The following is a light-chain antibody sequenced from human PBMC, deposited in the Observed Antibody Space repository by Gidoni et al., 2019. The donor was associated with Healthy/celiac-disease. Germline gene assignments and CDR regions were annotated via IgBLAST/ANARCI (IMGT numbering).Light chain of an antibody. J-gene: IGLJ2*01. CDR1: SSNIGSNT. Sequence: QSVLTQPPSASGTPRQRVTISCSGSSSNIGSNTVNWYQQRPRTAPKLLIDRNKQRPSGVPDRFSGSKSGTSAALAISGLQSEDEADYDCAAWDDSLNGPRVVFGGGTKLTVL. CDR2: RNK. V-gene: IGLV1-44*01. CDR3: AAWDDSLNGPRVV.